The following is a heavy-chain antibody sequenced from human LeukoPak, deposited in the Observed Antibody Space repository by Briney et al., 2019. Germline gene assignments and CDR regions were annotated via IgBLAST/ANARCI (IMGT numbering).Heavy chain of an antibody. Sequence: GGSLRLSCAASGFIFNNYGMSWVRQAPGKGLEWVSSISGDGDIIVYADSVKGRFTTSRDNSKNTLYLQMNSLRAEDTAVYYCAKDAGYNPWCFDYWGQGTLVTVSS. J-gene: IGHJ4*02. CDR3: AKDAGYNPWCFDY. CDR2: ISGDGDII. V-gene: IGHV3-23*01. CDR1: GFIFNNYG. D-gene: IGHD5-24*01.